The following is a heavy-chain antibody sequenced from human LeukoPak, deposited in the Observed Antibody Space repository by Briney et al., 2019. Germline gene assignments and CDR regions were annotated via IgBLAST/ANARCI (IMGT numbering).Heavy chain of an antibody. CDR2: ISNNGGST. CDR3: ARDPLGYYYDSSGYYPETA. V-gene: IGHV3-64*01. J-gene: IGHJ5*02. D-gene: IGHD3-22*01. Sequence: PGGSLRLSCAASGFTFSSYAMHWVRQAPGKGLEYVSAISNNGGSTYYANSVKGRFTISRDNSKNTLYLQMGSLRAEDTAVYYCARDPLGYYYDSSGYYPETAWGQGTLVTVSS. CDR1: GFTFSSYA.